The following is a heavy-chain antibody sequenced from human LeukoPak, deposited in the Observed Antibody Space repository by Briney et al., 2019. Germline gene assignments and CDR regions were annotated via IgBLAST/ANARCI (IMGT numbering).Heavy chain of an antibody. J-gene: IGHJ4*02. CDR2: ISTGSSTT. V-gene: IGHV3-48*02. CDR1: EFAFSTYN. CDR3: ARVAAGYSVNYFDY. Sequence: PGGSLRLSCAASEFAFSTYNMNWVRQAPGKVLEWVSYISTGSSTTYYADSVKGRFTISRDNVENSLYLQMNSLRDEDTAVYYCARVAAGYSVNYFDYWGQGTLVTVSS. D-gene: IGHD4-23*01.